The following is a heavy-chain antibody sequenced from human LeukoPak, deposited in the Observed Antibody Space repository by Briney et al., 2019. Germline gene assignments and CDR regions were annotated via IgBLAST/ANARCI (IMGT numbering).Heavy chain of an antibody. CDR1: GYTFTSSD. CDR3: AIYDFWSGYYSAIPLDY. CDR2: MNPNSGNT. V-gene: IGHV1-8*01. J-gene: IGHJ4*02. D-gene: IGHD3-3*01. Sequence: GASVKVSCKASGYTFTSSDVNWVRQATGQGLEWMGWMNPNSGNTGYAQKFQGRVTMTRDTSISTAYMELSRLRSDDTAVYYCAIYDFWSGYYSAIPLDYWGQGTLVTVSS.